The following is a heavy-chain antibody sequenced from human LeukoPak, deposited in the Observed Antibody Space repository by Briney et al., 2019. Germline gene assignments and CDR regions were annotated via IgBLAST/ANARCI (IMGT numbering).Heavy chain of an antibody. J-gene: IGHJ4*02. CDR2: IYSRGST. CDR1: VASLSSYY. D-gene: IGHD6-13*01. Sequence: SETLSLTCTVSVASLSSYYASWVPQPPGKGRAWIGYIYSRGSTQYNTSLKSRVTISVDTSKNQFSLKLSSVTAADTAVYYCASGPYPAAGTDHQFDYWGQGTLVTVSS. V-gene: IGHV4-59*01. CDR3: ASGPYPAAGTDHQFDY.